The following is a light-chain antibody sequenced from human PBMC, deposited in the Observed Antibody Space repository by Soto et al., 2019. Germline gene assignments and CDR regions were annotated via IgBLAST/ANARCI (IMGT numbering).Light chain of an antibody. CDR3: LQDFNYPIT. V-gene: IGKV1-5*01. CDR2: DAS. CDR1: QSISSW. J-gene: IGKJ5*01. Sequence: DIQMTQSPSTLSASVGDRVTITCRASQSISSWLAWYQQKPGKAPKLLIYDASSLESGVPSRFSGSGSGTEFTLTISSLLPEDFATYYCLQDFNYPITFGQGTRLEIK.